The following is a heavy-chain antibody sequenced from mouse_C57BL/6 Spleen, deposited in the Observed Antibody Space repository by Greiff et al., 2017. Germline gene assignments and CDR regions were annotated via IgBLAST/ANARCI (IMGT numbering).Heavy chain of an antibody. CDR2: INPSSGYT. Sequence: HVQLQQSGAELARPVASVKMSCKASGYTFTSYTMHWVKKRPGQGLEWIGYINPSSGYTKYNQKFKDKATLTPDKSSSTAYMQLSGLTSEDSAVYCGAREVNKYFDVWCTGTTVTVSS. J-gene: IGHJ1*03. V-gene: IGHV1-4*01. D-gene: IGHD2-13*01. CDR1: GYTFTSYT. CDR3: AREVNKYFDV.